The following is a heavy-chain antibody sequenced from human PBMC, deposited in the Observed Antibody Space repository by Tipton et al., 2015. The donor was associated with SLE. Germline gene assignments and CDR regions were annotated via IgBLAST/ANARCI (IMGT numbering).Heavy chain of an antibody. D-gene: IGHD4-17*01. J-gene: IGHJ4*02. CDR1: GGSISSHY. CDR2: IYYSGNT. CDR3: ARGYGDTGY. V-gene: IGHV4-59*11. Sequence: TLSLTCTVSGGSISSHYWSWIRQPPGKGLEWIGYIYYSGNTNYSPSLKSRVTISVDTSKNQFSLKLTSVTAADTAVYYSARGYGDTGYWGQGTLVTVSS.